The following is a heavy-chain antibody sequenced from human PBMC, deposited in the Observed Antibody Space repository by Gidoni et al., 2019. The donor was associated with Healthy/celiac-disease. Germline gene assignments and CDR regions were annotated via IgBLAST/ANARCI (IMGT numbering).Heavy chain of an antibody. CDR1: GGSVSRGSYY. J-gene: IGHJ4*02. Sequence: QVQLQESGPGLVKPSETLSLTCTVSGGSVSRGSYYWSWIRQPPGKGLEWIGYIYYSGSTNYNPSLKSRVTISVDTSKNQFSLKLSSVTAADTAVYYCARFPRSGSYYRGFGYWGQGTLVTVSS. CDR3: ARFPRSGSYYRGFGY. V-gene: IGHV4-61*01. D-gene: IGHD3-10*01. CDR2: IYYSGST.